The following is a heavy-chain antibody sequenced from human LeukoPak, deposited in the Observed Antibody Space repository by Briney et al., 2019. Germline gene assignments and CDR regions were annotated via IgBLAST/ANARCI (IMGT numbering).Heavy chain of an antibody. Sequence: PGGSLRLSCAASGFTFSSYAMHWVRQAPGKGLEYVSAISSNGGSTYYANSVKGRFTISRDNSKDTLYLQMNSLRAEDTAVYYCAKDPNGSGPDFDYWGQGTLVTVSS. J-gene: IGHJ4*02. D-gene: IGHD3-10*01. CDR1: GFTFSSYA. CDR2: ISSNGGST. CDR3: AKDPNGSGPDFDY. V-gene: IGHV3-64*01.